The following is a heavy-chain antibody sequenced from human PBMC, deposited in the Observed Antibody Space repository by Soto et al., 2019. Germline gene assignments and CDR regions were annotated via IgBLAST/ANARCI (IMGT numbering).Heavy chain of an antibody. V-gene: IGHV3-23*01. J-gene: IGHJ4*02. D-gene: IGHD3-10*01. CDR2: ISGNGGST. CDR3: AKATGSGTYLIHYFDY. CDR1: GFTFSSYA. Sequence: EVQLLESGGGLVQPGGSLRLSCAASGFTFSSYAMRWVRQAPGKGLEWVSGISGNGGSTYYADSVKGRFTISRDNTKNTLYLQMNSLRVEDTAVYYCAKATGSGTYLIHYFDYWGQGTLVTVSS.